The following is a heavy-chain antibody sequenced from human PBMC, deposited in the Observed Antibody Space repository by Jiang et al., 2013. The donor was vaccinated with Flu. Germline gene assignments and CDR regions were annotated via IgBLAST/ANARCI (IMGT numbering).Heavy chain of an antibody. CDR3: AKDPDRAGAFFDY. D-gene: IGHD1-14*01. CDR1: GYIFINRY. V-gene: IGHV1-2*07. CDR2: INPKSGVT. Sequence: SGYIFINRYIHWVRQAPGQGLEWMGWINPKSGVTKFAHKFQGRFTMTTVTSISTAYMELTKLTSDDTAIYYCAKDPDRAGAFFDYWGQGTLVTVSS. J-gene: IGHJ4*02.